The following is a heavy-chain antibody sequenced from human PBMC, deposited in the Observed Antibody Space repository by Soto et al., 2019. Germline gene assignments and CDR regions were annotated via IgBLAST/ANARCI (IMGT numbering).Heavy chain of an antibody. CDR2: IWYDGSNK. CDR3: ARYYGNWGAFDY. V-gene: IGHV3-33*01. D-gene: IGHD4-17*01. Sequence: QVQLVESGGGVVQPGRSLRLSCAASEFTFSSYGMHWVRQAPGKGLEWVALIWYDGSNKYYADSVKGRFTISRDNSENPLYLQMSSLRAEDTAVYYCARYYGNWGAFDYWGQGTLVTVSS. CDR1: EFTFSSYG. J-gene: IGHJ4*02.